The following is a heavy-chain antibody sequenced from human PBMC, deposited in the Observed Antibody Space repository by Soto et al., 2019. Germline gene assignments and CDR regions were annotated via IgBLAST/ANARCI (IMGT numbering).Heavy chain of an antibody. Sequence: GGSLRLSCAASGFTFSSYAMSWVRQAPGKGLEWVSAISGSGGSTYHADSVKGRFTISRDNSKNTLYLQMNSLRAEDTAVYYCAKGLKYSSSRFVDYWGQGTLVTVSS. CDR2: ISGSGGST. V-gene: IGHV3-23*01. CDR3: AKGLKYSSSRFVDY. CDR1: GFTFSSYA. J-gene: IGHJ4*02. D-gene: IGHD6-6*01.